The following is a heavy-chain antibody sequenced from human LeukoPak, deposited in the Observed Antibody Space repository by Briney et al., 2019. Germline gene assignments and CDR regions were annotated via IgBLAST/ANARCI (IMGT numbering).Heavy chain of an antibody. J-gene: IGHJ4*02. CDR2: IWYDGSNK. CDR1: GFTFSNYG. V-gene: IGHV3-33*01. D-gene: IGHD6-13*01. CDR3: ARDRDVYSSRWNRNFAY. Sequence: GRSLRLSCAASGFTFSNYGMHWVRQAPGKGLEWGAIIWYDGSNKYYADSVKGRFTISRDNSKNTLYLQMNSLRAEDTAVYYCARDRDVYSSRWNRNFAYWGQGTLVTVSA.